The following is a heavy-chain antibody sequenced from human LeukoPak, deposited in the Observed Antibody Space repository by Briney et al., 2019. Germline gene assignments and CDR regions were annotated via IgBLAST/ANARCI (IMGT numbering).Heavy chain of an antibody. Sequence: GGSLRLSCAASGFTFKSYAMSWVRQAPGKGLEWVSVTSGSGDITQSADSVKGRFTISRDNSKNTLYLQMNSLRAEDTAVYYCATDYYDSSGSYTVDYWGQGTLVTVSS. CDR3: ATDYYDSSGSYTVDY. V-gene: IGHV3-23*01. J-gene: IGHJ4*02. CDR1: GFTFKSYA. CDR2: TSGSGDIT. D-gene: IGHD3-22*01.